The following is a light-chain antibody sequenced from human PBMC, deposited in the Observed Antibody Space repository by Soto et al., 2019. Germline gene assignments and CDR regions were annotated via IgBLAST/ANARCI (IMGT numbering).Light chain of an antibody. Sequence: DIQMTQSPSTLSASVGDRVTITCRASQSISSWLAWYQQKPGKAPKLLIYKASTLESGVPSRFSGSGSGTESTLTSSSLPPDDFATYCCQQYNSYSRTFGQGTKVEIK. CDR3: QQYNSYSRT. J-gene: IGKJ1*01. V-gene: IGKV1-5*03. CDR2: KAS. CDR1: QSISSW.